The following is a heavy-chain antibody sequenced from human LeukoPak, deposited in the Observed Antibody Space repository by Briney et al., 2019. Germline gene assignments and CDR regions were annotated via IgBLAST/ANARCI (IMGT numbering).Heavy chain of an antibody. CDR2: IYSGGST. J-gene: IGHJ4*02. Sequence: GGSLRLSCAASGFTVSSNFMSWVRQAPGKGLEWVSAIYSGGSTFYADSVKGRFTISRDNSKNTLYLQMNSLRAEDTAVYYCARDLRGSFDYWGQGTLVTVSS. D-gene: IGHD5-12*01. CDR1: GFTVSSNF. V-gene: IGHV3-53*01. CDR3: ARDLRGSFDY.